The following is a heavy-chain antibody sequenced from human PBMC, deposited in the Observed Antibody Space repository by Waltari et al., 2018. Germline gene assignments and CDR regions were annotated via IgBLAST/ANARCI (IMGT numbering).Heavy chain of an antibody. J-gene: IGHJ4*02. V-gene: IGHV4-39*07. CDR1: GGSISSSSYY. D-gene: IGHD6-13*01. Sequence: QLQLQESGPGLVKPSETLSLTCPVSGGSISSSSYYWGWIRQPPGKGLEWIGSIYYSGSTYYNPSLKSRVTISVDTSKNQFSLKLSSVTAADTAVYYCARDGLYSSSSYWGQGTLVTVSS. CDR2: IYYSGST. CDR3: ARDGLYSSSSY.